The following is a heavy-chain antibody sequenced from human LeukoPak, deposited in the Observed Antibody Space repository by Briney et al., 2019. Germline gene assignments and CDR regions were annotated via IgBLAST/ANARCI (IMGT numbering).Heavy chain of an antibody. CDR2: INHSGST. CDR1: GGSFSGYY. J-gene: IGHJ3*02. V-gene: IGHV4-34*01. CDR3: ARFTGYCSGTSCYPNAFDI. D-gene: IGHD2-2*01. Sequence: SETLSFTCAVYGGSFSGYYWSWIRQPPGKGLEWIGEINHSGSTNYNPSLKSRVTISVDTSKNQFSLKLSSVTAADTAVFYCARFTGYCSGTSCYPNAFDIWGQGTMVTVSS.